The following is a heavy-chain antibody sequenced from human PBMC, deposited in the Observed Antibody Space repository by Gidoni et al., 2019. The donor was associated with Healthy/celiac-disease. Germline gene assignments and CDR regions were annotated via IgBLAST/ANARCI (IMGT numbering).Heavy chain of an antibody. CDR1: GFTFDDYA. V-gene: IGHV3-9*01. Sequence: EVQLVESGGGLVQPGRSLRLSCAASGFTFDDYAMHWVRQAPGKGLEWVSGISWNSGSIGYADSVKGRFTISRDNAKNFLYLQMNSLRAEDTALYYCAKGGARFGEAYHAFDIWGQGTMVTVSS. CDR2: ISWNSGSI. D-gene: IGHD3-10*01. J-gene: IGHJ3*02. CDR3: AKGGARFGEAYHAFDI.